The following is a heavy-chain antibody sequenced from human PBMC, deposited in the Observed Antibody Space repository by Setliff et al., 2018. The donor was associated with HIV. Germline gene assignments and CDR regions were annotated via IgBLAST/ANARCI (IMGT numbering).Heavy chain of an antibody. J-gene: IGHJ4*02. D-gene: IGHD3-16*01. V-gene: IGHV4-59*08. CDR3: ARRKSFALSPFDS. CDR2: IFHSGST. Sequence: SETLSLTCTVSGGAMSGFYWSWIRRPPGKGLEYIGDIFHSGSTNYDYFLRSRVTISIDTSRNIFSLRLTSVTAADTAIYYCARRKSFALSPFDSWGQGALVTVSS. CDR1: GGAMSGFY.